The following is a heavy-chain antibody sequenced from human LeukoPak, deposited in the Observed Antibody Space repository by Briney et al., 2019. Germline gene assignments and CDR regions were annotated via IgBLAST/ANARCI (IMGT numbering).Heavy chain of an antibody. Sequence: PGGSLRLSXAASGFTFSSYSMNWVRQAPGKGLEWLSSISSSSSYIYYADSVKGRFTISRDNAKNSLYLQMNSLRAEDTAVYYCAREDSSGWAGVYYFDYWGQGTLVTVSS. CDR1: GFTFSSYS. CDR3: AREDSSGWAGVYYFDY. D-gene: IGHD6-19*01. V-gene: IGHV3-21*01. CDR2: ISSSSSYI. J-gene: IGHJ4*02.